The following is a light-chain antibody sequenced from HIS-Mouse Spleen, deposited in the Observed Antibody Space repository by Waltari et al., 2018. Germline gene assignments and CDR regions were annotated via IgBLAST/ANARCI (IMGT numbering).Light chain of an antibody. CDR3: CSYAGSSTLV. Sequence: QSALTQPASVSGSPGQSITISCTGTSSDVGSYNLVSWYQQHPGKAPKLMIYEGSKRPSGGSNRFSGSKSGNTASLTSSGLQAEDEADYYCCSYAGSSTLVFGGGTKLTVL. V-gene: IGLV2-23*01. CDR1: SSDVGSYNL. J-gene: IGLJ2*01. CDR2: EGS.